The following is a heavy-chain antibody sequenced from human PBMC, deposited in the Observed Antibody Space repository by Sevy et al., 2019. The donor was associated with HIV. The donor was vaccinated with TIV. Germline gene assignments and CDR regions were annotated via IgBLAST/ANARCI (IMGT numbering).Heavy chain of an antibody. CDR1: GFTFGDYC. Sequence: GGSLRLSCTASGFTFGDYCMSWVRQAPGKGLEWVAFLKSGVYGGSGDHAASVRGRFVISRDDSKTIAYLQMNDLKTEDTGVYYCARGKAAQSIFDYWGQGALVTVSS. D-gene: IGHD3-16*01. V-gene: IGHV3-49*04. CDR3: ARGKAAQSIFDY. CDR2: LKSGVYGGSG. J-gene: IGHJ4*02.